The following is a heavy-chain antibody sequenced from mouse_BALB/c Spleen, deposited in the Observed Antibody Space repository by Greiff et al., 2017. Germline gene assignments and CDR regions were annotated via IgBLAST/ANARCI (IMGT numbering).Heavy chain of an antibody. CDR2: ISYSGST. CDR1: GYSITSDYA. Sequence: EVQLQQSGPGLVKPSQSLSLTCTVTGYSITSDYAWTWIRQFPGNKLEWMGYISYSGSTSYNPSLKSRISITRDTSKNQFFLQLNSVTTEDTATYYCAREGVRRCFDYWGQGTTLTVSS. J-gene: IGHJ2*01. D-gene: IGHD2-14*01. V-gene: IGHV3-2*02. CDR3: AREGVRRCFDY.